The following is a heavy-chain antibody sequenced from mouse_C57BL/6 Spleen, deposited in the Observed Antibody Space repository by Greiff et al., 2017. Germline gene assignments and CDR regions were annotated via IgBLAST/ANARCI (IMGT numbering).Heavy chain of an antibody. Sequence: VQLQQSGAELVKPGASVKLSCTASGFNITAYSMHWVKQRTEQGLEWIGRIDPEDGETKYDPKFQGKATISADTSSNTAYLQLSSLTSDDTAVYYCARAYYGSDAMDYWGQGTSVTVSS. CDR2: IDPEDGET. CDR3: ARAYYGSDAMDY. CDR1: GFNITAYS. D-gene: IGHD1-1*01. V-gene: IGHV14-2*01. J-gene: IGHJ4*01.